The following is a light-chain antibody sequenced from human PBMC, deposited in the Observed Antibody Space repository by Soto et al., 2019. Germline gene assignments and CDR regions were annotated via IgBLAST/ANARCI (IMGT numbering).Light chain of an antibody. V-gene: IGLV2-14*01. CDR3: RSYTSSRTRV. CDR1: SSDVGGYNY. CDR2: DVS. Sequence: QSVLTQPASVSGSPGQSITISCTGTSSDVGGYNYVSWYQQHPGKAPKLMIYDVSNRPSGVSQRFSGSKSGNTASLTISGLQAEDEADYYCRSYTSSRTRVFGTGTKLTVL. J-gene: IGLJ1*01.